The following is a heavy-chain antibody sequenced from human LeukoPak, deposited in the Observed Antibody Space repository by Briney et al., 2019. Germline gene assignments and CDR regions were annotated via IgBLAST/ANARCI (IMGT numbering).Heavy chain of an antibody. V-gene: IGHV3-74*01. CDR2: INSDGSST. Sequence: GGSLRLSCAASGFIFSSYWMLWVRQAPAKGLVWVSRINSDGSSTVYADSVKGRFTISRDNAKNTLYLQVNSLRAGHTAVFYFARDHYVSGYYFDYWGPGTLVTVSS. J-gene: IGHJ4*02. D-gene: IGHD4-17*01. CDR1: GFIFSSYW. CDR3: ARDHYVSGYYFDY.